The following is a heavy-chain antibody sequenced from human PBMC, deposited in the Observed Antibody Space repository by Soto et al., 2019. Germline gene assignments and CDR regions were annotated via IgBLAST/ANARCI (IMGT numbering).Heavy chain of an antibody. CDR2: IYTGGST. J-gene: IGHJ4*02. CDR3: AREDDYNSFDY. V-gene: IGHV3-66*01. Sequence: EVQLVESGGGLVQPGGSLRLSCAASGFIVSSKYMSWVRQAPGKGLDWVSVIYTGGSTYYADSVKGRFTISRDNSKNTLYLQMNSLRAEDTAVYYCAREDDYNSFDYWGQGTLVTVSS. CDR1: GFIVSSKY. D-gene: IGHD4-4*01.